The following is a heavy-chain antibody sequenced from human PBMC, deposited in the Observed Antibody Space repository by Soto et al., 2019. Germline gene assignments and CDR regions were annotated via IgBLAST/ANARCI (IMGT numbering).Heavy chain of an antibody. V-gene: IGHV3-23*01. CDR2: ISGSGGST. Sequence: GGSLRLSCAASGFTFSSYAMSWVRQAPGKGLEWVSAISGSGGSTYYADSVKGRFTISRDNSKNTLYLQINSLRAEDTAVYYCAKIPPGYSYGYFYFDYWGQGTLVTSPQ. D-gene: IGHD5-18*01. CDR1: GFTFSSYA. J-gene: IGHJ4*02. CDR3: AKIPPGYSYGYFYFDY.